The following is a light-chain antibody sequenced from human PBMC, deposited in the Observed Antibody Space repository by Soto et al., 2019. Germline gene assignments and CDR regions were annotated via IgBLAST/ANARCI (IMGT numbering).Light chain of an antibody. V-gene: IGKV3-20*01. CDR1: QSVSSSY. CDR3: QQYGSSPWT. CDR2: GAS. J-gene: IGKJ1*01. Sequence: ELVWTQSTGTLSLSPGERDTLSCRASQSVSSSYLAWYQQKPGQAPRLLIYGASSRATGITDRFSGSGSGTDFTITISRLEPEDFAVYYCQQYGSSPWTVGPGTKVDIK.